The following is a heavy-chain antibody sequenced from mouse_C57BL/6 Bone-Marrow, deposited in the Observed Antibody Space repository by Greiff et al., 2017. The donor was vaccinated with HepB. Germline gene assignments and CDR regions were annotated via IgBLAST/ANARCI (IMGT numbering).Heavy chain of an antibody. CDR1: GYTFTDYY. J-gene: IGHJ2*01. D-gene: IGHD2-3*01. CDR3: ARGLIYDGYLYYFDY. CDR2: INPNNGGT. V-gene: IGHV1-26*01. Sequence: VQLQQSGPELVKPGASVKISCKASGYTFTDYYMNWVKQSHGKSLEWIGDINPNNGGTSYNQKFKGKATLTVDKSSSTAYMELRSLTSEDSAVYYCARGLIYDGYLYYFDYWGQGTTLTVSS.